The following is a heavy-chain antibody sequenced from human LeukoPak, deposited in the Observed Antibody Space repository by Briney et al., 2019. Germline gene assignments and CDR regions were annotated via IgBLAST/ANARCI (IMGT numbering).Heavy chain of an antibody. Sequence: GRSLRLSCAASGFTFSSYGMHWVRQAPGKGLEWVAVISYDGSNKYYADSVKGRFTISRDNSKNTLYLQMNSLRAEDTAVYYCAKAEYYDILTGYYKGYYYYGMDVWGQGTTVTVSS. CDR2: ISYDGSNK. J-gene: IGHJ6*02. CDR3: AKAEYYDILTGYYKGYYYYGMDV. D-gene: IGHD3-9*01. CDR1: GFTFSSYG. V-gene: IGHV3-30*18.